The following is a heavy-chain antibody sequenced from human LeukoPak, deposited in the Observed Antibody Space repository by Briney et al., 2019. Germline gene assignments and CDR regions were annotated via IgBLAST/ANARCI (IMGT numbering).Heavy chain of an antibody. CDR3: ARVLRSSTHYYFYYYMDV. V-gene: IGHV4-4*07. CDR1: GGSTSNYY. Sequence: TPSETLSLTCTVSGGSTSNYYWSWIRQPAGKGQEWIGRIYSSGSTNYNPSLRSRVTMSVDTSRNQFSLRLTSVNAADTDVYYCARVLRSSTHYYFYYYMDVGGKGTTVTVSS. D-gene: IGHD2-2*01. J-gene: IGHJ6*03. CDR2: IYSSGST.